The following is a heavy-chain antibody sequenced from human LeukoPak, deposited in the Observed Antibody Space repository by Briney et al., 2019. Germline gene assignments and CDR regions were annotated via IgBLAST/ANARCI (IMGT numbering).Heavy chain of an antibody. J-gene: IGHJ4*02. V-gene: IGHV3-23*01. CDR2: ISGSGGST. D-gene: IGHD6-13*01. Sequence: GGSLRLSCAASGFTFSSYGMSWFRQAPGKGLEWVSAISGSGGSTYYADPVKGRFTISRDNSKSTLYLQMNSLRAEDTAVYYCAKDGGYSSSWYGNLYYFDYWGQGTLVTGSS. CDR1: GFTFSSYG. CDR3: AKDGGYSSSWYGNLYYFDY.